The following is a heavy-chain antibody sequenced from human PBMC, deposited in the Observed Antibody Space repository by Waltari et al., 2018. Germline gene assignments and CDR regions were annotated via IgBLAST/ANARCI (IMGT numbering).Heavy chain of an antibody. D-gene: IGHD3-16*01. CDR3: ARDGPGGIWGTSNWFDP. CDR2: IYTSGST. CDR1: GGSISSGSYY. V-gene: IGHV4-61*02. Sequence: QVQLQESGPGLVKPSQTLSLTCTVSGGSISSGSYYWSWIRQPAGKGLEWIGRIYTSGSTNYNPSLKSRVTISVDTSKNQFSLKLSSVTAADTAVYYCARDGPGGIWGTSNWFDPWGQGTLVTVSS. J-gene: IGHJ5*02.